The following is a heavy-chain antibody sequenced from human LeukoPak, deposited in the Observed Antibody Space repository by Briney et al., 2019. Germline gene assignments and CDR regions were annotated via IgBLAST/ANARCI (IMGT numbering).Heavy chain of an antibody. J-gene: IGHJ6*02. V-gene: IGHV3-53*04. CDR1: GFTVSSNY. CDR2: IYSGGST. CDR3: ARDGPRRRSSTSCYTLHGMDV. Sequence: GGSLRLSCAASGFTVSSNYMSWVRQAPGKGLEWVSVIYSGGSTYYADSVKGRFTISRHNSKNTLYLQMNSLRAEDTAVYYCARDGPRRRSSTSCYTLHGMDVWGQGTTVTVSS. D-gene: IGHD2-2*02.